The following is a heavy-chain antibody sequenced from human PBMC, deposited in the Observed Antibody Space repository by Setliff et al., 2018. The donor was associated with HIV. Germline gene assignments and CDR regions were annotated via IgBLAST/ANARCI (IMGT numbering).Heavy chain of an antibody. CDR1: AGSYSIFA. Sequence: SVKVSCKSSAGSYSIFAINWVRQAPGQGLEWMGGMMTIFSTTNYARKFQGRVTITADEWTSTAYMELSSLRSEDTAVYYCARDPSIAVAGAAVWGQGTTVTVS. D-gene: IGHD6-19*01. CDR2: MMTIFSTT. CDR3: ARDPSIAVAGAAV. V-gene: IGHV1-69*13. J-gene: IGHJ6*02.